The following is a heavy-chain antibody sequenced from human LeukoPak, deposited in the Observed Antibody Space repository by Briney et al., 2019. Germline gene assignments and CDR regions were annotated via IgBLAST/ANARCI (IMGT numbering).Heavy chain of an antibody. V-gene: IGHV1-24*01. J-gene: IGHJ6*02. CDR2: FNPEDGET. D-gene: IGHD3-22*01. Sequence: ASVTVSCTVSGYTLTELSMHWVRQAPGKGLEWMGGFNPEDGETIYAQKFQGRVTMTEDTSTDTAYMGLSSLRSEDTAVYYCATRGLPRRYYYDSRGFYGMDVWGQGTTVTVSS. CDR3: ATRGLPRRYYYDSRGFYGMDV. CDR1: GYTLTELS.